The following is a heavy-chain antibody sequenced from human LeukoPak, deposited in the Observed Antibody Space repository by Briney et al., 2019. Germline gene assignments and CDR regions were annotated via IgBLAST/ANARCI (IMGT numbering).Heavy chain of an antibody. CDR3: ARIAAAGTIGWFDP. Sequence: GGSLRLSCAASGFTFSSYSMNWVRQAPGKGLEWVSSISSSSSYIYYADSVKGRFTISRDNAKNSLYLQMNSLRAEDTAVYYCARIAAAGTIGWFDPWGQGTLVTVSS. J-gene: IGHJ5*02. CDR2: ISSSSSYI. D-gene: IGHD6-13*01. V-gene: IGHV3-21*01. CDR1: GFTFSSYS.